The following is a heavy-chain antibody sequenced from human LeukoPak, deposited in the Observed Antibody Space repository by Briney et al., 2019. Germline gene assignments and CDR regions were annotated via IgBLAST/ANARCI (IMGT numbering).Heavy chain of an antibody. CDR1: GGTFSSYA. CDR2: IIPIFGTA. D-gene: IGHD4-11*01. J-gene: IGHJ4*02. CDR3: AREDSNYGSFDY. V-gene: IGHV1-69*06. Sequence: EASVKVSCKASGGTFSSYAISWVRQAPGQGLEWMGGIIPIFGTANYAQKFQGRVTITADKSTSTACMELSSLRSEDTAVYYCAREDSNYGSFDYWGQGTLVTVSS.